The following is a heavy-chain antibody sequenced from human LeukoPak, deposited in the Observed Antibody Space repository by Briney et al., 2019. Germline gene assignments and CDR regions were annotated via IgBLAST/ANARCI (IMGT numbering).Heavy chain of an antibody. D-gene: IGHD6-6*01. Sequence: SETLSLTCSVSVTSMSFYYWSWIRQPPGKGQEWIGYKYYTGITSYNPSLKSRVTISVDTSKNQVSLKLSSVTAADTAVYYCARTLWNSSSSRWGQGTLVTVSS. CDR1: VTSMSFYY. CDR3: ARTLWNSSSSR. J-gene: IGHJ4*02. V-gene: IGHV4-59*01. CDR2: KYYTGIT.